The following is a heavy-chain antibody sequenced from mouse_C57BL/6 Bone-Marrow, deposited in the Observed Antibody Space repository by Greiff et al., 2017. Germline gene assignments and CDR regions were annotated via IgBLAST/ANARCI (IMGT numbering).Heavy chain of an antibody. D-gene: IGHD1-1*02. CDR3: ATWVGFDD. V-gene: IGHV1-58*01. CDR1: GYTFTSYG. J-gene: IGHJ2*01. Sequence: VQLQQSGAELVRPGSSVKMSCKASGYTFTSYGIHWVKQRPGQGLEWIGYIYSGNGYTEYNEKFKGKVTLTSDTSSSTAYMQLSSLTSADAAILICATWVGFDDWGQGNTLTVSS. CDR2: IYSGNGYT.